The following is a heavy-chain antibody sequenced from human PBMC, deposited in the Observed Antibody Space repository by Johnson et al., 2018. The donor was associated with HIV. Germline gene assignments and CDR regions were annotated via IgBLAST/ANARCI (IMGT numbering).Heavy chain of an antibody. D-gene: IGHD2-2*01. CDR2: IRSDGTNK. J-gene: IGHJ3*02. CDR1: RFTVSSNY. CDR3: ARSGYCTTSSCTDDAFDI. V-gene: IGHV3-7*01. Sequence: EMHLVESGGGLVQPGGSLRLSCAASRFTVSSNYMGWVRQAPGKGLEWVAFIRSDGTNKYYVDSVKGRLTIPQDNAKNSVYLQMKSLRAEDTAVYYCARSGYCTTSSCTDDAFDIWGQGTMVTVSS.